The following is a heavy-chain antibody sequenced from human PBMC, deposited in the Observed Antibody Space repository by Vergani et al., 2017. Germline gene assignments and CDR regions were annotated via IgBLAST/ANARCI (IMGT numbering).Heavy chain of an antibody. CDR3: ARWGGDDIWRGYLSFPSYYDYMEV. Sequence: QVQLVQSGAEVKKPGASVKVSCKASGYTFTSYGISWVRQAPGQGLEWTGWISAYNGNTNYAQKLQGRVTMTTDTCTGTAYMELRSVRTDDRAVYYCARWGGDDIWRGYLSFPSYYDYMEVWGKGTTVTVSS. CDR1: GYTFTSYG. V-gene: IGHV1-18*01. D-gene: IGHD3-3*01. CDR2: ISAYNGNT. J-gene: IGHJ6*03.